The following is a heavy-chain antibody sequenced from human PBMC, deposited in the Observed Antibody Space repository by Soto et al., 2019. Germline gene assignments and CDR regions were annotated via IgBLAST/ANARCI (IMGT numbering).Heavy chain of an antibody. CDR3: AREGEQWLAHNWFDP. CDR1: GGSFSGYY. Sequence: QVQLQQWGAGLLKPSETLSLTCAVYGGSFSGYYWSWIRQPPGKGLGWIGEINHSGSTNYNPSLKSRVTISVDTSKNQFSLKLSSVTAADTAVYYCAREGEQWLAHNWFDPWGQGTLVTVSS. V-gene: IGHV4-34*01. D-gene: IGHD6-19*01. J-gene: IGHJ5*02. CDR2: INHSGST.